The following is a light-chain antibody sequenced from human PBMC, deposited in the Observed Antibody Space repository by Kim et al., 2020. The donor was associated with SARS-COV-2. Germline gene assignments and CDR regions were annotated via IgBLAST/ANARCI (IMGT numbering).Light chain of an antibody. CDR1: SLRNYY. V-gene: IGLV3-19*01. Sequence: LGQTVRITCQGNSLRNYYASWYQQKPGQAPVLVIYGKNNRPSGIPDRFSGSSSGDTASLTITGAQAEDEADYYCNSRDSSGNLWVFGGGTQLTVL. CDR2: GKN. CDR3: NSRDSSGNLWV. J-gene: IGLJ3*02.